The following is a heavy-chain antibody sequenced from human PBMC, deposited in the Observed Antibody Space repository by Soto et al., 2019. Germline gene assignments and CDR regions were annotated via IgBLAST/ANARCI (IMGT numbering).Heavy chain of an antibody. CDR3: ARRYGGNFDY. CDR1: GGSISSYY. Sequence: PSETLSLTCTVSGGSISSYYWSWIRQPPGKGLEWIGYIYYSGSTNYNPSLKSRVTISVDTSKNQFSLKLTSVTAAATAVYYCARRYGGNFDYWAQGTLVTVSS. CDR2: IYYSGST. J-gene: IGHJ4*02. D-gene: IGHD1-26*01. V-gene: IGHV4-59*01.